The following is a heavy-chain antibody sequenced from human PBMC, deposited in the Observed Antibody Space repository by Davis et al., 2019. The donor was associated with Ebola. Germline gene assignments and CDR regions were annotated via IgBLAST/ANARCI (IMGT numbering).Heavy chain of an antibody. V-gene: IGHV3-15*01. Sequence: GESLKISCAASGITFSNASMSWVRQVPGKGLEWVGRIKSKTYGGAADYAAPVKGRFTISRDDSKNTLYLQMNSLKTEDTAVYFCTTDRRSGSYFDYWGQGALVTVSS. CDR1: GITFSNAS. CDR3: TTDRRSGSYFDY. CDR2: IKSKTYGGAA. D-gene: IGHD1-26*01. J-gene: IGHJ4*02.